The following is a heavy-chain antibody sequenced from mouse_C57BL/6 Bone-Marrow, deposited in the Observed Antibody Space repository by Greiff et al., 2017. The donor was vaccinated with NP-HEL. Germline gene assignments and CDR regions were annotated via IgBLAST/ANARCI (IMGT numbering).Heavy chain of an antibody. V-gene: IGHV1-50*01. J-gene: IGHJ4*01. Sequence: QVQLQQPGAELVKPGASVKLSCKASGYTFTSYWMQWVKQRPGQGLEWIGEIDPSDSYTNYNQKFKGKATLTVDTSSSTAYMQLSSLTSEDSAVYYCAVYGSIYAMDYWGQGTSVTVSS. D-gene: IGHD1-1*01. CDR3: AVYGSIYAMDY. CDR2: IDPSDSYT. CDR1: GYTFTSYW.